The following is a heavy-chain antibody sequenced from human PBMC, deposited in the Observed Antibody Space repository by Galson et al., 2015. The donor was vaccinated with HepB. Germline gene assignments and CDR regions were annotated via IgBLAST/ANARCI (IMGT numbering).Heavy chain of an antibody. CDR3: ARVVRGGASYFDY. CDR2: ISAYNGYT. Sequence: TSYGISWVRQAPGQGLEWMGWISAYNGYTKYEQKFQGRVTMTTDTSTSTAYMALRSLRSDDTAVYYCARVVRGGASYFDYWGQGTLVTVSS. J-gene: IGHJ4*02. D-gene: IGHD4-23*01. CDR1: TSYG. V-gene: IGHV1-18*01.